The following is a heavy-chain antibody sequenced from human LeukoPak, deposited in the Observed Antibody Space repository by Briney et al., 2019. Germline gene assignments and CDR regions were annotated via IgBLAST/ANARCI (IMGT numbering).Heavy chain of an antibody. J-gene: IGHJ4*02. Sequence: GGSLRLSCAASGFTFSSYSMNWVRQAPGKGLEWVSSISSSSSYIYYADSVKGRFTISRDNAKNSLYLQMNSLKTEDTAVYYCTRDSGVIRYFDWVMPASGYFDYWGQGTLVTVSS. V-gene: IGHV3-21*03. CDR2: ISSSSSYI. CDR3: TRDSGVIRYFDWVMPASGYFDY. D-gene: IGHD3-9*01. CDR1: GFTFSSYS.